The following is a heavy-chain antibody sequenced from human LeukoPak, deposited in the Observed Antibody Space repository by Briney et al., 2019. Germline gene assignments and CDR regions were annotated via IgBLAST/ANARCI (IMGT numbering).Heavy chain of an antibody. Sequence: GGSLRLSCAASGFTFSSYWMSWVRQAPGKGLEWVANIKQDGSEKYYVDSVKGRFTISRDNAKNSLYLQMNSLRAEDTAVYYCARVMDSSGYYGYYFDYWGQGTLVTVSS. CDR2: IKQDGSEK. CDR3: ARVMDSSGYYGYYFDY. J-gene: IGHJ4*02. D-gene: IGHD3-22*01. V-gene: IGHV3-7*01. CDR1: GFTFSSYW.